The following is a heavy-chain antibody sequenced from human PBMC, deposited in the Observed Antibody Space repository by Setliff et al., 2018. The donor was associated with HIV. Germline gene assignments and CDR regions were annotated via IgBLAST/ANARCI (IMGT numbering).Heavy chain of an antibody. D-gene: IGHD1-7*01. CDR1: GGSISSYY. Sequence: SETLSLTCTVSGGSISSYYWSWIRQPPGKGLEWIGYIYYSGSTSYNPSLKSRVTISVDTSKKQFSLKLSSVTAADTAVYYCARGDGTKYYYYYYMDVWGKGTTVTVSS. J-gene: IGHJ6*03. CDR3: ARGDGTKYYYYYYMDV. V-gene: IGHV4-59*01. CDR2: IYYSGST.